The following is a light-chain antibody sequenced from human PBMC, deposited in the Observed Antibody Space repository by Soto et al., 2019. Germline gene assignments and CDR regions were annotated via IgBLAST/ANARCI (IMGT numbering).Light chain of an antibody. V-gene: IGKV1-5*01. CDR2: DAS. Sequence: DIQLTQSPSFLSASVGDRVTITCRASQTIGSWLAWYQQKPGKAPKLLIYDASSLQSGVPSRFSGSGSGTEFTLTISSLQPDDFATYYCQQYNNYSNTFGQGTKV. CDR1: QTIGSW. J-gene: IGKJ1*01. CDR3: QQYNNYSNT.